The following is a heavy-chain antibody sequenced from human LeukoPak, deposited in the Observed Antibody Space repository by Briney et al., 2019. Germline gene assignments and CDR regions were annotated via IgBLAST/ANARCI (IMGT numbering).Heavy chain of an antibody. CDR3: ASFGSSGYSGY. V-gene: IGHV4-39*01. CDR1: GGSISSSSYY. D-gene: IGHD3-22*01. J-gene: IGHJ4*02. CDR2: IYYSGST. Sequence: SETLSLTCTVSGGSISSSSYYWGWIRQPPGKGLEWIGSIYYSGSTYYNPSLKSRVTISIDTSKNQFSLKLSSVTAADTAVYYCASFGSSGYSGYWGQGTLVTVSS.